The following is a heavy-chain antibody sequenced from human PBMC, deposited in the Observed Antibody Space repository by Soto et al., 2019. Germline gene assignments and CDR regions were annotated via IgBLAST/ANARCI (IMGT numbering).Heavy chain of an antibody. D-gene: IGHD3-10*01. CDR1: GYSFISHG. CDR2: ISTSNGDT. Sequence: QAELVQSGSEVKKPGASVKVSCKASGYSFISHGITWVRQAPGQGLEWMVWISTSNGDTDIAQRFQVGVAMTIDTSARTVYLEVRRLRYDDSAVYYCVRNNHGAGNYYYAMDVWGQGTTVTV. J-gene: IGHJ6*02. CDR3: VRNNHGAGNYYYAMDV. V-gene: IGHV1-18*01.